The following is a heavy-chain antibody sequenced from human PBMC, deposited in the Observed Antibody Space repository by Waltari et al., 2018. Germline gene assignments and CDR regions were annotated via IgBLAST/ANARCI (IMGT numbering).Heavy chain of an antibody. CDR1: GFTFRSFA. J-gene: IGHJ4*02. V-gene: IGHV3-30*10. CDR2: ITYDESNK. D-gene: IGHD5-18*01. Sequence: QVQLVESGGGVVQPGKSLRLSCTASGFTFRSFAMHWVRQAPGKGLGWVAVITYDESNKCYTDSVKGRFTISRDNSKNTMYLQMNSLRSEDTAVYYCARDSRDTAVVKFDVWGQGTLVTVSS. CDR3: ARDSRDTAVVKFDV.